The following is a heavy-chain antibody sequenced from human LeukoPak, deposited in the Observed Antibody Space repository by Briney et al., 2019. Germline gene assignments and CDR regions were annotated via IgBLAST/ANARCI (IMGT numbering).Heavy chain of an antibody. CDR3: AGHGYTAREFYLDY. Sequence: PSETLSLTRTVSTGSTHSQYWGWVRQPAGGGLEWMGRIYTTGHTNYAPSLRGRVTMSVERSQKQFSLNLRYLTAGDSAIYFCAGHGYTAREFYLDYWSQGTLVTVSS. CDR2: IYTTGHT. J-gene: IGHJ4*02. CDR1: TGSTHSQY. D-gene: IGHD3-10*01. V-gene: IGHV4-4*07.